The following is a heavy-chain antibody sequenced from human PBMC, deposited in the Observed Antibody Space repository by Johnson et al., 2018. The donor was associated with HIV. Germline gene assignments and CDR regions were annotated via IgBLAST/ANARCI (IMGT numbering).Heavy chain of an antibody. D-gene: IGHD3-16*01. V-gene: IGHV3-30*04. J-gene: IGHJ3*02. CDR3: AKGGSDAPFDGFDS. CDR2: ISYDGSNE. Sequence: QVQLVESGGGVVQPGRSLRLSCAASGFTFSSYAMHWVRQAPGKGLEWVAVISYDGSNEYFADSVKGRFTISRDSSKNTLYLQINSLRAEDTAVYYCAKGGSDAPFDGFDSWGQGTMVTVSS. CDR1: GFTFSSYA.